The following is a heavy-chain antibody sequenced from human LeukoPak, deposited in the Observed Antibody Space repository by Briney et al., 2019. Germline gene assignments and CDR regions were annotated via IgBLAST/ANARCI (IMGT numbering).Heavy chain of an antibody. CDR1: GFTFSSHW. D-gene: IGHD6-19*01. Sequence: GGSLRLSCAAPGFTFSSHWMTSVRQAPGKGLERVASINQDGSAKYYVDSVKARFTISRDNTKNSLYLQMNSLRAEDTTVSDCGRGALGRGWTFACWGQGTLVTVSS. CDR2: INQDGSAK. J-gene: IGHJ4*02. CDR3: GRGALGRGWTFAC. V-gene: IGHV3-7*01.